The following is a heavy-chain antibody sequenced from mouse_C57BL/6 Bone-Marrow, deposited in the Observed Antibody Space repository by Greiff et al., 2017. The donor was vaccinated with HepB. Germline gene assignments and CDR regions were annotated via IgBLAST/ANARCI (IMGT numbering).Heavy chain of an antibody. CDR3: ARGDYYGSSYVYAMDY. D-gene: IGHD1-1*01. CDR2: IYPRDGST. CDR1: GYTFTDHT. V-gene: IGHV1-78*01. J-gene: IGHJ4*01. Sequence: QVQLKESDAELVKPGASVKISCKVSGYTFTDHTIHWMKQRPEQGLEWIGYIYPRDGSTKYNEKFKGKATLTADKSSSTAYMQLNSLTSEDSAVYFCARGDYYGSSYVYAMDYWGQGTSVTVSS.